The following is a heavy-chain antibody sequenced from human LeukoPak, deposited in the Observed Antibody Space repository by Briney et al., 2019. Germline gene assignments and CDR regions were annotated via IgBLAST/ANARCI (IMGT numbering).Heavy chain of an antibody. CDR2: IGAGGTFT. D-gene: IGHD4-17*01. CDR1: GFTFSSYA. CDR3: ARDSTVSDFDY. V-gene: IGHV3-23*01. Sequence: GGSLRLSCTASGFTFSSYAMNWVRQAPGKGLEWVSGIGAGGTFTYYADSVKGRFTIFRDNSRNTLYLQMNSLRADDTAVYYCARDSTVSDFDYWGQGTLVTVSS. J-gene: IGHJ4*02.